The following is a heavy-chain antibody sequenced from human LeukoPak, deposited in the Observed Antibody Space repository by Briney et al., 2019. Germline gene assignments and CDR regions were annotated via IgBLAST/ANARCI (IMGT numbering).Heavy chain of an antibody. Sequence: GGSLRLSCAASEFTVSSSYMSWVRQAPGKGLGWVSVMYRGGSTYYADSVKGRFTISRDDGQNSLSLHMNSVRAEDTAVYYCGYTNNFYHWGQGALVVVSA. CDR1: EFTVSSSY. J-gene: IGHJ4*02. CDR3: GYTNNFYH. CDR2: MYRGGST. V-gene: IGHV3-66*01. D-gene: IGHD3-16*02.